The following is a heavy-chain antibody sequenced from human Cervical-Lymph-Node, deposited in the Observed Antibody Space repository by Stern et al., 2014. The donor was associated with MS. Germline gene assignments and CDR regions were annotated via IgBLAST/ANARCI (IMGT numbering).Heavy chain of an antibody. CDR2: INPNSGGT. J-gene: IGHJ6*02. Sequence: QVQLVESGAEVKKPGASVKVSCKASGYTFTGYYMHWVRQAPGQGLEWMGRINPNSGGTNYAQKFQGRVTMTRDTSISTASMGRGRLRSDDPTVYYCARRGVLWFGEGYYYGMDVWGQGTTVTVSS. D-gene: IGHD3-10*01. V-gene: IGHV1-2*06. CDR1: GYTFTGYY. CDR3: ARRGVLWFGEGYYYGMDV.